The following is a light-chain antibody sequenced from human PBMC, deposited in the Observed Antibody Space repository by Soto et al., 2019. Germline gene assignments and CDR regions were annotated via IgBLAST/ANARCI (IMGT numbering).Light chain of an antibody. CDR3: SSYTTSSTLV. V-gene: IGLV2-14*01. CDR1: SSDVGGYDY. J-gene: IGLJ2*01. CDR2: EVS. Sequence: QSALTQPASVSGSPGQSITISCTGTSSDVGGYDYVSWYQQYPGKAPKLMIYEVSNRPSGVSNRFSGSKSVNTASLTISGLQAEDEADYYCSSYTTSSTLVFGGGTKLTVL.